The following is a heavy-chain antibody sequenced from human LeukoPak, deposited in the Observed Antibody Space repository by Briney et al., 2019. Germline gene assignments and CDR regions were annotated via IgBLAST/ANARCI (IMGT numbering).Heavy chain of an antibody. J-gene: IGHJ4*02. V-gene: IGHV4-59*12. D-gene: IGHD1-26*01. Sequence: SETLSLTCTVSGGSISSYYWSWIRQPPGKGLEWIGYIYYSGSTYYNPSLKSRVTISVDTSKNQFSLKLSSVTAADTAVYYCARVSTQWELLYYFDYWGQGTLVTVSS. CDR3: ARVSTQWELLYYFDY. CDR2: IYYSGST. CDR1: GGSISSYY.